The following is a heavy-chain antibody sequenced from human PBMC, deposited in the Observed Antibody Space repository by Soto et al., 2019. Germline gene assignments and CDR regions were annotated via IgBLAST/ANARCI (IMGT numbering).Heavy chain of an antibody. D-gene: IGHD2-15*01. CDR3: ARGDCVGGPCYSLAGSFYYYMDV. J-gene: IGHJ6*03. CDR1: GFTFSNYW. V-gene: IGHV3-74*01. CDR2: INSDGSVS. Sequence: EVQLVESGGGLVQPGGSLRLSCAASGFTFSNYWMYRVRQAPGKGLVWVSRINSDGSVSSYADSVKGRLTISRDNVKNTLYLQMDSLRAEDTAVYYCARGDCVGGPCYSLAGSFYYYMDVWGKGTTVTVFS.